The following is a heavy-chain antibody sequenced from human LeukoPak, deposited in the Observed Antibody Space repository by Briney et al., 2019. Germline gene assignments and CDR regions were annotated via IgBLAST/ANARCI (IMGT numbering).Heavy chain of an antibody. Sequence: SETLSLTCTVSGGSISSGGYYWSWIRQPPGKGLEWIGYIYHSGSTYYNPSLKSRVTISVDRSKNQFSLKLSSVTAADTAVYYCARDGSISWSFDYWGQGTLVTVSS. CDR3: ARDGSISWSFDY. V-gene: IGHV4-30-2*01. CDR2: IYHSGST. CDR1: GGSISSGGYY. J-gene: IGHJ4*02. D-gene: IGHD6-13*01.